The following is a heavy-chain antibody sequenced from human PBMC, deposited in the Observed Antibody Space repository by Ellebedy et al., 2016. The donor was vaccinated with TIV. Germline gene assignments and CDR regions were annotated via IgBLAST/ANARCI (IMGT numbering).Heavy chain of an antibody. CDR3: ARIGGDSSGWSGYYFDY. CDR1: GFSLSTSGMC. D-gene: IGHD6-19*01. Sequence: SGPTLVKPTQTLTLTCTFSGFSLSTSGMCVSWIRQPPGKALEWLARIDWDDDKYYSTSLKTRLTISKDTSKNQVVLTMTNMDPVDTATYYCARIGGDSSGWSGYYFDYWGQGTLVTVSS. CDR2: IDWDDDK. V-gene: IGHV2-70*11. J-gene: IGHJ4*02.